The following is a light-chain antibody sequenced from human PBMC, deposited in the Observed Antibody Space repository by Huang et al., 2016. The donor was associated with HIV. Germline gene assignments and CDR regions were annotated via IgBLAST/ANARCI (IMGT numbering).Light chain of an antibody. Sequence: DIQMTQSPSSLSAFVGDRVTITCRTSDNLANSLNWYQQQSGAAPVLLIYGASNLQTGVSSRFSGGGSGTDFTLTITNLRPEDFATYYCQQSHSIPHTFGQGTRLE. CDR2: GAS. V-gene: IGKV1-39*01. J-gene: IGKJ2*01. CDR3: QQSHSIPHT. CDR1: DNLANS.